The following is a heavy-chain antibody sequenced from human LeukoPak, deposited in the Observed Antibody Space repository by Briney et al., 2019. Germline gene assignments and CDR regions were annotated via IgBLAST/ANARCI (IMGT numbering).Heavy chain of an antibody. CDR2: MYARGIT. D-gene: IGHD2-2*01. Sequence: KPSEILSLTCTVSGGSITSYSWAWIRQPAGKRPEWIGRMYARGITNYNPSLKSRLAMSMDTSKNQFSLTLASVTAANTAVYYCARDDCSTTGCHFYWGQGTLVTVSS. J-gene: IGHJ4*02. CDR3: ARDDCSTTGCHFY. CDR1: GGSITSYS. V-gene: IGHV4-4*07.